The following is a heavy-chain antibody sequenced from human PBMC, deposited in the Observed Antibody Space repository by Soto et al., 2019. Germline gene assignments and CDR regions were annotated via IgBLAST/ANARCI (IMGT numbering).Heavy chain of an antibody. CDR1: GFSLTTSGGG. V-gene: IGHV2-5*02. CDR3: AHRVLRTVFGLVTTTAIYFDF. J-gene: IGHJ4*02. CDR2: LYWDDDK. D-gene: IGHD3-3*01. Sequence: QITLNESGPTQVKPRQTLTLTCTFSGFSLTTSGGGVGWIRQSPGKAPEWLALLYWDDDKRYSPSLKSRLTINKDTSNNQVVLTMADLDPADTATYYCAHRVLRTVFGLVTTTAIYFDFWGQGTPVAVSS.